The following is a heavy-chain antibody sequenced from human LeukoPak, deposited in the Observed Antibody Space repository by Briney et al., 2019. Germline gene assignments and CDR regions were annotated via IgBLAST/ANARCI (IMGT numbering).Heavy chain of an antibody. CDR3: ARDKDYYGSGSYSWFDP. V-gene: IGHV1-8*01. Sequence: ASVKVSCKASGYTFTSYDINWVRQATGQGLEWMGWMNPNSGNTGYAQKFQGRVTMTRDTSTSTVYMELSSLRSEDTAVYYCARDKDYYGSGSYSWFDPWGQGTLVTVSS. CDR2: MNPNSGNT. J-gene: IGHJ5*02. D-gene: IGHD3-10*01. CDR1: GYTFTSYD.